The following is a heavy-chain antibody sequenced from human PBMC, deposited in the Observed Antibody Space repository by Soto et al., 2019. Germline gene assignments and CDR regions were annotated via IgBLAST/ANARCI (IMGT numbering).Heavy chain of an antibody. Sequence: QVQLQESGPGLVKPSQTLSLTCTVSGGSISSGDYYWSWIRQPPGKGLEWIGYIYYSGSTYYNPSLKSRVTIAVDTSTNQFSLKLSSVTAADTAVYYCARGAEGSGYFDWFDPWGQGTLVTVSS. V-gene: IGHV4-30-4*01. CDR2: IYYSGST. CDR1: GGSISSGDYY. D-gene: IGHD3-3*01. J-gene: IGHJ5*02. CDR3: ARGAEGSGYFDWFDP.